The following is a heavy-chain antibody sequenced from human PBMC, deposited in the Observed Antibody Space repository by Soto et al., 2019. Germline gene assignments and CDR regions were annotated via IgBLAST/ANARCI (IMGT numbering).Heavy chain of an antibody. CDR1: GFTLSSYA. J-gene: IGHJ4*02. CDR2: ISYDGSNK. D-gene: IGHD1-26*01. CDR3: ARVPLSKWELPYYFDY. Sequence: PGGSLRLSCAASGFTLSSYAMHWVRHAAGKGLEWVAVISYDGSNKYYADSVKGRFTISRDNSKNTLYLQMNSLRAEDTAVYYCARVPLSKWELPYYFDYWGQGT. V-gene: IGHV3-30-3*01.